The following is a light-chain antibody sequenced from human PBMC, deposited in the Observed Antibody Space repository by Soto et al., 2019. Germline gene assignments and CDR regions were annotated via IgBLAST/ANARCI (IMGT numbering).Light chain of an antibody. CDR1: QSVNSY. Sequence: ETVLTQSPATLSLSPGERATLSCRASQSVNSYLAWYQQKPGQAPRLLIYDASKRATGIPARFSGSGSGTEFTLTISSLQSEDFAVYYCQEYNSWPSFGQGTKVDIK. CDR2: DAS. V-gene: IGKV3-11*01. J-gene: IGKJ1*01. CDR3: QEYNSWPS.